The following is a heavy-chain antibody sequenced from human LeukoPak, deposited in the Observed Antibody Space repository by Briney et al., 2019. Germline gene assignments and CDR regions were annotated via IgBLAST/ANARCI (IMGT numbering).Heavy chain of an antibody. J-gene: IGHJ4*02. Sequence: GGSLRLSCAASGFTVSSNYMSWVRQAPGKGLEWVSVIYSGGSTYYADSEKGRFTISRDDSKNTLYLQMNSLRAEDTAVYYCAKAYSSGYYYAEDYFDYWGQGTLVTVSS. CDR3: AKAYSSGYYYAEDYFDY. CDR2: IYSGGST. V-gene: IGHV3-53*01. D-gene: IGHD3-22*01. CDR1: GFTVSSNY.